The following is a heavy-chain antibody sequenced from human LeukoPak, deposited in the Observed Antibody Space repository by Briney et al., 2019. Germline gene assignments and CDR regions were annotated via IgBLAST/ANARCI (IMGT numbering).Heavy chain of an antibody. D-gene: IGHD2-2*01. CDR3: ARSVVPAATVWFDP. V-gene: IGHV1-69*13. J-gene: IGHJ5*02. Sequence: ASVKVSCKASGGTFSSYAISWVRQAPGQGLEWMGGIIPIFGTANYAQKFQGRVTITADESTSTAYMELSSLRSEDTAVYYCARSVVPAATVWFDPWGQGTLVTVSS. CDR1: GGTFSSYA. CDR2: IIPIFGTA.